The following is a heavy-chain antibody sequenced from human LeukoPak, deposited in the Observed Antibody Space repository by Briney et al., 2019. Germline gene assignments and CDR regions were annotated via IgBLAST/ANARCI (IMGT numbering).Heavy chain of an antibody. D-gene: IGHD3-22*01. Sequence: GSLRLSCAASGVTFHDYAMHWVRQAPGKGLEWVSAISGSGGSTYYADSVKGRFTISRDNSKNTLYLQMNSLRAEDTAVYYCAKDYDSSGPFVFDPWGQGTLVTVSS. CDR1: GVTFHDYA. CDR2: ISGSGGST. V-gene: IGHV3-23*01. CDR3: AKDYDSSGPFVFDP. J-gene: IGHJ5*02.